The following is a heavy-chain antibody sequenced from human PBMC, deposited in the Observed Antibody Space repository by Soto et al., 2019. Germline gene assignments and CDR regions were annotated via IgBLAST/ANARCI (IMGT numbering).Heavy chain of an antibody. CDR3: ARVEGGSSGVFFDY. J-gene: IGHJ4*02. CDR2: IYYSGST. D-gene: IGHD6-6*01. Sequence: SETLSLTCTVSGGSISSGDYYWSWIRQPPGKGLEWIGYIYYSGSTYYNPPLKSRVTISVDTSKNQFSLKLSSVTAADTAVYYCARVEGGSSGVFFDYWGQGTLVTVSS. CDR1: GGSISSGDYY. V-gene: IGHV4-30-4*01.